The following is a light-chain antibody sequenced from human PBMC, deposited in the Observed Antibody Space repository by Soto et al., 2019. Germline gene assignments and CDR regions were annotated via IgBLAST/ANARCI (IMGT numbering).Light chain of an antibody. Sequence: DIQMTQSPSTLSASVGDRVTITCRASQTISSWLAWYQQKPGKAPKLLIYKASSLESGVPSRCSGSGSGTEFTLTISSLQPDDFATYYCQQYHSYPWTFGQGTKVEFK. J-gene: IGKJ1*01. CDR2: KAS. V-gene: IGKV1-5*03. CDR3: QQYHSYPWT. CDR1: QTISSW.